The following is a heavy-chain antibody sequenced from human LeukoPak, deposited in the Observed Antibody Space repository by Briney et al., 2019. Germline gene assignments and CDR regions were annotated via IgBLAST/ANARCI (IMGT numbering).Heavy chain of an antibody. J-gene: IGHJ4*02. CDR3: ARGLYDGGSWFHFDS. CDR2: LYYSGTT. Sequence: SETLSLTCTVSGDSISSITYYWAWIRQPPGEGLESLRNLYYSGTTFYNPSLKSRVTISIDTSKNHFSLELSSVTAADMAVYYCARGLYDGGSWFHFDSWGQGTLVTVSS. V-gene: IGHV4-39*02. D-gene: IGHD6-13*01. CDR1: GDSISSITYY.